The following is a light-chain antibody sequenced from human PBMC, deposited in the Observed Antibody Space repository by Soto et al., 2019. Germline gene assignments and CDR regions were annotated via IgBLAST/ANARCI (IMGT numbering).Light chain of an antibody. CDR2: GNS. CDR3: QSYDSSLSGSVV. Sequence: QSVLTQPPSVSGAPGQWVNISCTGSSSNSGAGYDVHWYQQLPGTAPKLLIYGNSNRPSGVPDRFSGSKSGTSASLAITGLQAEDEADYYCQSYDSSLSGSVVFGGGTKLTVL. CDR1: SSNSGAGYD. J-gene: IGLJ2*01. V-gene: IGLV1-40*01.